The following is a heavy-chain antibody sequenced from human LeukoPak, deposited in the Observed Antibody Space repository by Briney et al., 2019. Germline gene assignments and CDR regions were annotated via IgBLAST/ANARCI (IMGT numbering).Heavy chain of an antibody. CDR2: ISAYNGNT. CDR1: GYTFIRYG. J-gene: IGHJ6*03. Sequence: ASEKVSCKASGYTFIRYGITWVRQAPGQGLEWMGWISAYNGNTHYAQKFQGRVTMTTDTSTSTAYMELRSLRSDDTAVYYCARVAVPRDYMDVWGKGTTVTVSS. CDR3: ARVAVPRDYMDV. V-gene: IGHV1-18*01. D-gene: IGHD2-2*01.